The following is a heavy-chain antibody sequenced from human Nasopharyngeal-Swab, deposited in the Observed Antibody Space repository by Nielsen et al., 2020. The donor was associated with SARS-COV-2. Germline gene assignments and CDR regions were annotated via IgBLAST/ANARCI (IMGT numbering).Heavy chain of an antibody. D-gene: IGHD4/OR15-4a*01. Sequence: GGSLRLSCAASGFTFSSYSMNWVRQAPGKGLEWVSSISSSSSYIYYADSVKGRFTISRDNSKNTLYLQMNSLRAEDTAVYYCAKGPANLYFDYWGQGTLVTVSS. CDR2: ISSSSSYI. CDR3: AKGPANLYFDY. CDR1: GFTFSSYS. J-gene: IGHJ4*02. V-gene: IGHV3-21*04.